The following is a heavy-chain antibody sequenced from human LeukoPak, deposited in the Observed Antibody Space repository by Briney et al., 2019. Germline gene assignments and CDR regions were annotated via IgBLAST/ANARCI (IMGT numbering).Heavy chain of an antibody. CDR2: ISGSGGST. CDR3: AKDLGIAVAGTGLFDY. Sequence: PGGSLRLSCAASGFTFSSYAMSWVRQAPGKGLEWVSAISGSGGSTYYADSVKGRFTISRGNSKNTLYLQMNSLRAEDTAVYYCAKDLGIAVAGTGLFDYWGQGTLVTVSS. CDR1: GFTFSSYA. J-gene: IGHJ4*02. D-gene: IGHD6-19*01. V-gene: IGHV3-23*01.